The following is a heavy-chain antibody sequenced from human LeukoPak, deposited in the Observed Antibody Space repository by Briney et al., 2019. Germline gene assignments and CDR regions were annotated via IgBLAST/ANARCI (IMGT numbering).Heavy chain of an antibody. D-gene: IGHD6-19*01. CDR1: GGSISINSYY. CDR2: IYYSGNT. V-gene: IGHV4-39*01. CDR3: GRRNKEWLELGTWFDP. Sequence: SETLSLTCTVSGGSISINSYYWGWIRQPPGKGLEWIGSIYYSGNTYYNPSLKSRVTISVDTSKNQFSLKLSSVTAADTAVYHCGRRNKEWLELGTWFDPWGQGTLVTVSS. J-gene: IGHJ5*02.